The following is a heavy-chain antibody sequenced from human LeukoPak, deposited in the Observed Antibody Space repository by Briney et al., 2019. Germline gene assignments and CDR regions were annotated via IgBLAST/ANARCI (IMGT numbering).Heavy chain of an antibody. CDR1: GYTFTVYY. CDR3: ARGPPSSQYFQH. CDR2: INPNSGGT. V-gene: IGHV1-2*02. Sequence: ASVTVSCKASGYTFTVYYMHWVRQAPGQGLEWMGWINPNSGGTNDAQKFQGRVTMTRDTSISTAYMELSRLRSEDTAVYSCARGPPSSQYFQHWGQGTLVTVSS. J-gene: IGHJ1*01. D-gene: IGHD2-2*01.